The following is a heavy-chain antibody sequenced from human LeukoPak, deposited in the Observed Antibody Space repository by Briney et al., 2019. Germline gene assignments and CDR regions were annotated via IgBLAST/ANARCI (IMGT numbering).Heavy chain of an antibody. CDR2: INHNGNVN. CDR3: ARGGGLDV. J-gene: IGHJ6*02. V-gene: IGHV3-7*03. D-gene: IGHD3-16*01. Sequence: PGGSLRLSCAASGFTFSSYWMNWARQAPGKGLEWVASINHNGNVNYYVDSVKGRFTISRDNAKNSLYLRMSNLRAEDTAVHFCARGGGLDVWGQGATVTVSS. CDR1: GFTFSSYW.